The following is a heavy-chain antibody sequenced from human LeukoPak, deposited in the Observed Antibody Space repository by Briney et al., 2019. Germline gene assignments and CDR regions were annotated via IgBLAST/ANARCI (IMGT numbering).Heavy chain of an antibody. CDR3: ARAKPKNMVRGLIMRRESRYYFDY. V-gene: IGHV3-7*03. CDR2: IKSDGSEE. D-gene: IGHD3-10*01. CDR1: GFTFSSYW. Sequence: GGSLRLSCAASGFTFSSYWMTWVRQAPGKGLEWVANIKSDGSEENYVDSLKGRFTISRDNAKNLLYLQINGLRVEDTAVYYCARAKPKNMVRGLIMRRESRYYFDYWGQGTLVTVSS. J-gene: IGHJ4*02.